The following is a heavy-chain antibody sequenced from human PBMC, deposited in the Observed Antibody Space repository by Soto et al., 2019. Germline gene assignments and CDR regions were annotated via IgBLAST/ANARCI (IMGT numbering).Heavy chain of an antibody. CDR1: GYTFTSYG. Sequence: ASVKVCCKASGYTFTSYGISWVRQAPGQGLEWMGWISAYNGNTNYAQKLQGRVTMTTDTSTSTAYMELRSLRSDDTAVYYCARAQTYYYGSEATMYNWFDPWGQGTLVTVSS. V-gene: IGHV1-18*01. D-gene: IGHD3-10*01. CDR3: ARAQTYYYGSEATMYNWFDP. J-gene: IGHJ5*02. CDR2: ISAYNGNT.